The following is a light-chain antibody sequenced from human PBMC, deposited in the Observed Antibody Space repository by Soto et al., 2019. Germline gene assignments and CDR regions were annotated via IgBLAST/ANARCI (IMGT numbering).Light chain of an antibody. CDR2: WGS. J-gene: IGKJ1*01. CDR1: QSLLHSNGYNY. V-gene: IGKV2-28*01. Sequence: IVMTQSPLSLPVTPGEPASISCRSSQSLLHSNGYNYLDWYLQKPGQSPQLLIYWGSNRASGVPDRFSGSGSGTDFTLKISRVEAEDVGVYYCMQALQTPWTFGQGTKVDIK. CDR3: MQALQTPWT.